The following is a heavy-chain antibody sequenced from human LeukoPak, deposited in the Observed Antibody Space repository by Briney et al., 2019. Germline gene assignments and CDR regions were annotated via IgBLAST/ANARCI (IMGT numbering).Heavy chain of an antibody. D-gene: IGHD3-3*01. V-gene: IGHV3-30*19. CDR2: IWYDGSNK. CDR3: ARGAFWSGYTSPGFDY. Sequence: GGSLRLSCAASGFTFSSYGMHWVRQAPGKGLEWVAVIWYDGSNKYYADSVKGRFTLSRDNSKNTLYLQMNSLRAEDTAVYYCARGAFWSGYTSPGFDYWGQGTLVTVSS. CDR1: GFTFSSYG. J-gene: IGHJ4*02.